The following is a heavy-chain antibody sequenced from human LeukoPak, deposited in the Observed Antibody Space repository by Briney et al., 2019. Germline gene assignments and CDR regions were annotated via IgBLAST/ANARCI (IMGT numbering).Heavy chain of an antibody. D-gene: IGHD3-22*01. CDR1: GFTFSSYW. CDR3: ARALYDGSGYYSHFDY. Sequence: GGSLRLSCAASGFTFSSYWMHWVRQTPGKGLVWISRIKSDGSTIYADSVKGRFTISRDNAKNSLYLQMNSLRAEDTAVYYCARALYDGSGYYSHFDYWGQGTLVTVSS. J-gene: IGHJ4*02. V-gene: IGHV3-74*01. CDR2: IKSDGST.